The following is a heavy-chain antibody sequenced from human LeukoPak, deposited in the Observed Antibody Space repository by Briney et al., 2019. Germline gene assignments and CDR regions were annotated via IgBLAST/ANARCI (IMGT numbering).Heavy chain of an antibody. Sequence: PSETLSLTCAVYGGSFSGYYWSWIRQPPGKGLEWIGEINHSGSTNYNPSLKSRVTISVDTSKNQFSLKLSSVTAADTAVYYCARDRRLDVWGKGTTVTVSS. CDR1: GGSFSGYY. CDR3: ARDRRLDV. J-gene: IGHJ6*04. V-gene: IGHV4-34*01. CDR2: INHSGST.